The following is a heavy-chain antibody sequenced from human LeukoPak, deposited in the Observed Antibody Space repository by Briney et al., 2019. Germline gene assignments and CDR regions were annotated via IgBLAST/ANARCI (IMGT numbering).Heavy chain of an antibody. D-gene: IGHD3-10*01. V-gene: IGHV4-59*01. Sequence: PSETLSLTCTVSGGSISSYYWSWIRQPPGKGLEWIGCIYYSGYTNYKSSLKSRVTISVDTSKNQFSLKLSSVTAADTAVYYCARTTMVRGTYYMDVWGKGTTVTVSS. CDR3: ARTTMVRGTYYMDV. CDR1: GGSISSYY. CDR2: IYYSGYT. J-gene: IGHJ6*03.